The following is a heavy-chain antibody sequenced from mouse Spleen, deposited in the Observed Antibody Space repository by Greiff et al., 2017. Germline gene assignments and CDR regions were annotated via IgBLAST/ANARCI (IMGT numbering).Heavy chain of an antibody. CDR2: IDPSDSET. V-gene: IGHV1-52*01. CDR1: GYTFTSYW. D-gene: IGHD1-1*01. J-gene: IGHJ2*01. CDR3: ARRGYYYGSSYVYFDY. Sequence: QVQLQQPGAELVRPGSSVKLSCKASGYTFTSYWMHWVKQRPIQGLEWIGNIDPSDSETHYNQKFKDKATLTVDKSSSTAYMQLSSLTSEDSAVYYCARRGYYYGSSYVYFDYWGQGTTLTGSS.